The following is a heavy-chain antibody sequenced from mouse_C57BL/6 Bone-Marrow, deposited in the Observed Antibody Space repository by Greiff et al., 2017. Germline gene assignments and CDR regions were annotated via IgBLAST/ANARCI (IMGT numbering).Heavy chain of an antibody. CDR3: TRSYYGSSYAMDY. CDR1: GYTFTDYE. J-gene: IGHJ4*01. V-gene: IGHV1-15*01. D-gene: IGHD1-1*01. Sequence: VQLQQSGAELVRPGASVTLSCKASGYTFTDYEMHWVKQTPVHGLDWIGAIDPETGGTAYNQKFKGKAILTADKSSSTAYMELRSLTSEDSAVYYCTRSYYGSSYAMDYWGQGTSVTVSS. CDR2: IDPETGGT.